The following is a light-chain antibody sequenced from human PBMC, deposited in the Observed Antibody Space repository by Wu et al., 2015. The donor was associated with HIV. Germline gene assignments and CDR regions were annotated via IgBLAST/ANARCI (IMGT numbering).Light chain of an antibody. J-gene: IGKJ1*01. Sequence: DIQMTQSPSSLSASIGDRVAITCRASQSINTYLNWYQQTPGKAPKLLIYAASRLQSGVPSRFSGSGSGTDFTLTISSLQPDDFATYYCQQSYSTLWTFGQGTQ. V-gene: IGKV1-39*01. CDR3: QQSYSTLWT. CDR1: QSINTY. CDR2: AAS.